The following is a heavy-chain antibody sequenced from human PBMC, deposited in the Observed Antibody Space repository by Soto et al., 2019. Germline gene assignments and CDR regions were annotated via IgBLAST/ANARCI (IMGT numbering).Heavy chain of an antibody. CDR1: GFTFDDYA. J-gene: IGHJ3*02. V-gene: IGHV3-9*01. D-gene: IGHD3-9*01. CDR2: ISWNSGSI. CDR3: AKDISYDILTPVSAFDI. Sequence: EVQLVESGGGLVQPGRSLRLSCAASGFTFDDYAMHWVRQAPGKGLEWVSGISWNSGSIGYADSVKGRFTISRDNAKNSLYLQMNSLRAEDTALYYCAKDISYDILTPVSAFDIWGQGTMVTVSS.